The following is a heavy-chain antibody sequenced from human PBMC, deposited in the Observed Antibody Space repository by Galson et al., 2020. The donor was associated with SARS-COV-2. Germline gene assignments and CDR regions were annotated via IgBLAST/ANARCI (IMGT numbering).Heavy chain of an antibody. D-gene: IGHD3-10*01. CDR1: GYSFSHKW. Sequence: HGEPLKISCEASGYSFSHKWIGWVRQLPGKGLEWMGIIYPDDSDTRYSPSLQGQVTISDDKSTSTVYLQWISLKTSDTGISYCARGFGDTVDAFDVWGQGTTVSVSS. V-gene: IGHV5-51*01. CDR3: ARGFGDTVDAFDV. J-gene: IGHJ3*01. CDR2: IYPDDSDT.